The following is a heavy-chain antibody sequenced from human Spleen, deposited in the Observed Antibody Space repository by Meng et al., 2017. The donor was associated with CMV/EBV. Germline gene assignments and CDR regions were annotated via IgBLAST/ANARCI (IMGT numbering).Heavy chain of an antibody. J-gene: IGHJ6*02. CDR3: AKGTLYGMDV. CDR2: IRYDGSNK. D-gene: IGHD2-2*01. V-gene: IGHV3-30*02. Sequence: SGAASGFTFSSYAMHWVRQAPGKGLEWVAFIRYDGSNKYYADSVKGRFTISRDNSKNTLYLQMNSLRAEDTAFYYCAKGTLYGMDVWGQGTTVTVSS. CDR1: GFTFSSYA.